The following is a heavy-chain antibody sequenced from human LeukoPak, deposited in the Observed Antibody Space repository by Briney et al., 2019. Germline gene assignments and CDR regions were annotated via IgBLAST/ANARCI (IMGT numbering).Heavy chain of an antibody. J-gene: IGHJ4*02. D-gene: IGHD3-10*01. CDR3: ATYAEDYYGSGSYPHTFDR. Sequence: GGSLRLSCEASGFIFSDVWMSWVRQAPGKGLEWVGRIKNKIDGGTADYTAPVKGRFTISRVDSKNTLYLQMHSLKIEDTAVYYCATYAEDYYGSGSYPHTFDRWGQGTLVTVSS. V-gene: IGHV3-15*01. CDR2: IKNKIDGGTA. CDR1: GFIFSDVW.